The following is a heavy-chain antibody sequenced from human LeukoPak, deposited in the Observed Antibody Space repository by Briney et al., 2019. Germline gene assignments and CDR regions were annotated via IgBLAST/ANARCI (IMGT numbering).Heavy chain of an antibody. D-gene: IGHD1-26*01. CDR3: ARVSVGARGGDFDY. CDR1: GGSFSVYY. V-gene: IGHV4-34*01. Sequence: SETLSLTCAVYGGSFSVYYWSWIRQPPGKGLEWIGEINHSGSTNYNPPLKSRVTISVDTSKNQFSLKLSSVTAADTAVYYCARVSVGARGGDFDYWDQGTLVTVSS. J-gene: IGHJ4*02. CDR2: INHSGST.